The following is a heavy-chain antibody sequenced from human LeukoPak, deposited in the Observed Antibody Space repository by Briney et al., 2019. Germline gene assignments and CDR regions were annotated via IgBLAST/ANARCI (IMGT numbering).Heavy chain of an antibody. CDR3: AKAADQYYYSYFYYMDV. CDR2: ISYDGGSK. J-gene: IGHJ6*03. Sequence: GGSLRLSCAASGFTFSSYGMHWVRQVPGKGLEWVAVISYDGGSKDYADSVKGRFTISRDNSKNTLYLQMNSLTVEDTAVYYCAKAADQYYYSYFYYMDVWGKGTTVTVSS. CDR1: GFTFSSYG. V-gene: IGHV3-30*18. D-gene: IGHD2/OR15-2a*01.